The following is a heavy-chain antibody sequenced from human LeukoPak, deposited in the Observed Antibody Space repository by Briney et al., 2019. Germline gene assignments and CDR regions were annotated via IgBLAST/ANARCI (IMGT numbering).Heavy chain of an antibody. D-gene: IGHD5-18*01. V-gene: IGHV1-69*13. CDR2: IIPIFGTA. J-gene: IGHJ6*02. Sequence: GASVKVSCKASGGTFSSYAISWVRQAPGQGLEWMGGIIPIFGTANYAQKFQGRVTITADESTSTAYMEPSSLRSEDTAVYYCARDREVQLWLHSPHGMDVWGQGTTVTVSS. CDR3: ARDREVQLWLHSPHGMDV. CDR1: GGTFSSYA.